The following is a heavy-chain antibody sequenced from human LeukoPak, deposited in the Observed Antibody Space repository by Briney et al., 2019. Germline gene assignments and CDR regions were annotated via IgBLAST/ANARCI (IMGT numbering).Heavy chain of an antibody. J-gene: IGHJ5*02. CDR1: GFTFSSYG. CDR2: IWYDGSNK. Sequence: GGSLRLSGAASGFTFSSYGMHWVRQAPGKGLEWVAVIWYDGSNKYYADSVKGRFTISRDNSKNTLYLQMNSLRAEDTAVYYCARDQSIAARRGGWFDPWGQGTLVTVSS. CDR3: ARDQSIAARRGGWFDP. V-gene: IGHV3-33*01. D-gene: IGHD6-6*01.